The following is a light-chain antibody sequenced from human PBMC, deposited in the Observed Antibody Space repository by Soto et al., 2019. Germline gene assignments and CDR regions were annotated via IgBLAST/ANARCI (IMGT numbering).Light chain of an antibody. Sequence: IQLTQSPSSLSASVGDRVTITCRASQGVRSYLAWFQQRPGKAPKLLFFGASTLQNGVPARFSGGGFGTEFTLTITSLQPEDFATYYCHQVYTYPRTFGQGTKVEIK. CDR2: GAS. V-gene: IGKV1-9*01. CDR1: QGVRSY. CDR3: HQVYTYPRT. J-gene: IGKJ1*01.